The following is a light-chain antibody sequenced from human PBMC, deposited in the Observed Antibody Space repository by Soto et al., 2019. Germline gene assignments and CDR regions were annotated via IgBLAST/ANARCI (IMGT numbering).Light chain of an antibody. CDR2: GAS. CDR1: QDIYTF. J-gene: IGKJ1*01. CDR3: QQYGGSPRT. V-gene: IGKV1-39*01. Sequence: DIQMTQSPSSLSASVGDRVTIACRASQDIYTFLNWYQQKPGKAPKLLIFGASSLQSGVPSRFSGSGSGTDFTLTISSLEPEDFAVYYCQQYGGSPRTFGQGTKVDIK.